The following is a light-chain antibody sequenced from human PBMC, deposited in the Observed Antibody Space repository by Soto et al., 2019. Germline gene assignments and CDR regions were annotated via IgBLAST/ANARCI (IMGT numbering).Light chain of an antibody. CDR2: DAS. CDR3: QQRSNWPIT. Sequence: EIVCTKSPGPLSLSPGDRATLAGGASQHVSSDLASYHQKNAQTPTMLIYDASNRATAIPARFSGSGSATEFTLTISSLEPEDFAVYYCQQRSNWPITFGQGTRLEIK. V-gene: IGKV3-11*01. CDR1: QHVSSD. J-gene: IGKJ5*01.